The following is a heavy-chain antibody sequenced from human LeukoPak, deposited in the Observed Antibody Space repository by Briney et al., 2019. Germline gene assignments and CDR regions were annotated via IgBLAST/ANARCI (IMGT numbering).Heavy chain of an antibody. CDR1: GGSFSGYY. Sequence: SETLSLTCAVYGGSFSGYYWSWIRQPPGKGLEWIGEINHSGSTNYNPSLKSRLTISVATSKNQFSLKLSSVTAADTAVYYCARRWPAVAGGIWFDPWGQGTLVTVSS. D-gene: IGHD6-19*01. J-gene: IGHJ5*02. V-gene: IGHV4-34*01. CDR2: INHSGST. CDR3: ARRWPAVAGGIWFDP.